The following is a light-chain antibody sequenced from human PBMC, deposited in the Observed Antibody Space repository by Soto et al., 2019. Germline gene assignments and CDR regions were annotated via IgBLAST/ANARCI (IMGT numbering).Light chain of an antibody. CDR2: GAF. CDR3: QKYHNWPPQYT. CDR1: QTISDN. Sequence: EIVMTQSPATLSVSPGERVTLSCRASQTISDNLAWFQQKSGQAPRLLIHGAFKRATGVPDRFSGSGSGTEFTLTISSLQSEDSAVYYCQKYHNWPPQYTFGQGTKLQIK. J-gene: IGKJ2*01. V-gene: IGKV3-15*01.